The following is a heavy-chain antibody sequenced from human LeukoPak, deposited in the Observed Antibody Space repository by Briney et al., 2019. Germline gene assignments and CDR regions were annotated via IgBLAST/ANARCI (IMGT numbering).Heavy chain of an antibody. CDR1: GFTFSSYD. J-gene: IGHJ5*02. D-gene: IGHD3-16*01. Sequence: GGSLRLSCAASGFTFSSYDMHWVRQATGKGLEWVSAIGTAGDTYYPGSVKGRFTISGENAKNSLYLQMNSLRAEDTAVYYCARGARLNWFDPWGQGTLVTVSS. CDR3: ARGARLNWFDP. CDR2: IGTAGDT. V-gene: IGHV3-13*01.